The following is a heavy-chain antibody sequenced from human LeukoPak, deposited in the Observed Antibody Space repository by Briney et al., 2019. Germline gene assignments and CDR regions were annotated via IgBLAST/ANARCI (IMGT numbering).Heavy chain of an antibody. J-gene: IGHJ4*02. D-gene: IGHD1-20*01. CDR3: ARRGYNWNYVDY. CDR1: GGSISSYY. CDR2: IYYSGST. Sequence: SETLSLTCTVSGGSISSYYWSWIRQPPGKGLEWIGYIYYSGSTNYNPSLKSRVTISVDTSKNQFSLKLSSVTAADTAVYYCARRGYNWNYVDYWGQGTLVTVSS. V-gene: IGHV4-59*08.